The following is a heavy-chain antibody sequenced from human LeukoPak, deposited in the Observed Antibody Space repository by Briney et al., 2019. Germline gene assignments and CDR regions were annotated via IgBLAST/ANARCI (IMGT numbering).Heavy chain of an antibody. Sequence: SSETLSLTCTVSGGSISSYYWSWIRQPAGKGLEWIGRIYTSGSTNYSPSLKSRVTMSVDTSKNQFSLKLSSVTAADTAVYYCARSQAPLEWLLKNAFDIWGQGTMVTVSS. CDR2: IYTSGST. D-gene: IGHD3-3*01. J-gene: IGHJ3*02. V-gene: IGHV4-4*07. CDR1: GGSISSYY. CDR3: ARSQAPLEWLLKNAFDI.